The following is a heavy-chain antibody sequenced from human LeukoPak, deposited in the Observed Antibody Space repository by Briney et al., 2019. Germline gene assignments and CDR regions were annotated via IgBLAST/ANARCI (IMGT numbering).Heavy chain of an antibody. CDR2: ISGSGGST. Sequence: PGGSLRLSCAASGFTLSSYAMSWVRQAPGEGLEWVSAISGSGGSTYYADSVKGRFTISRDNSKNTLYLQMNSLRAEDTAVYYCAKDGHRIGAGNPFDYWGQGTLVTVSS. D-gene: IGHD1-14*01. CDR1: GFTLSSYA. J-gene: IGHJ4*02. V-gene: IGHV3-23*01. CDR3: AKDGHRIGAGNPFDY.